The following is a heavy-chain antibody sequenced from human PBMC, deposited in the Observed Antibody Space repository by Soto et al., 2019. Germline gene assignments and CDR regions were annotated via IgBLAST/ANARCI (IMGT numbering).Heavy chain of an antibody. CDR2: IYFSASK. Sequence: QLQLQESGPRLVKPSETLSLTCSVSGGSISSSSNSWGWIRQPPGKGLEWIGTIYFSASKHYNPSRVGRVAISAVPPNTTLPRRLSPVTAADTAVYYCVRQPGHCGSTTCFGYYSVDVWGQGTTVTVSS. D-gene: IGHD2-2*01. CDR3: VRQPGHCGSTTCFGYYSVDV. V-gene: IGHV4-39*01. CDR1: GGSISSSSNS. J-gene: IGHJ6*02.